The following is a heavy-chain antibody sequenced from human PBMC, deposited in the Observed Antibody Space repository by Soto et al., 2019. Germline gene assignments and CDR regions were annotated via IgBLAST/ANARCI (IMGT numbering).Heavy chain of an antibody. CDR3: AREDGYRGGDAVDI. J-gene: IGHJ3*02. CDR1: GFTVSSNY. CDR2: IYSGGST. D-gene: IGHD5-12*01. Sequence: GRSLRLSCAASGFTVSSNYMSWVRQAPGKGLEWISFIYSGGSTYYADSVKGRFTISRDNSKNTLYLQMNSLRAEDTAVYYCAREDGYRGGDAVDIWGQGTMVTGS. V-gene: IGHV3-66*01.